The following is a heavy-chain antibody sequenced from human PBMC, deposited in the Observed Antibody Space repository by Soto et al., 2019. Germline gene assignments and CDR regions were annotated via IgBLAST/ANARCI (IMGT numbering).Heavy chain of an antibody. Sequence: PSDTLSLTFTVSCGSISSYYCIWILPPPWKGLEFIGYIYYSGSTNYNPSLKSRVTISVDTSKNQFSLKLSSVTAADTAVYYCAETRYSSSSGYYFDYWGQGTLVTVSS. J-gene: IGHJ4*02. CDR2: IYYSGST. CDR1: CGSISSYY. CDR3: AETRYSSSSGYYFDY. V-gene: IGHV4-59*01. D-gene: IGHD6-6*01.